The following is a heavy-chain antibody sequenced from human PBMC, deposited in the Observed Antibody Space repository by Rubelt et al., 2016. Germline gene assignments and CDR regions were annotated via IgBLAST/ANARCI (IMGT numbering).Heavy chain of an antibody. Sequence: QVQLVQSGAEVKKPGSSVKVSCKASGGTFSSYAISWVRQAPGQGLEWMGGIIPIFGTANYAQKFQGRVTITADESTSTAYMELSSLRSEDTAVYYCAKPARLDYGINAEYFQHWGQGTLVTVSS. CDR3: AKPARLDYGINAEYFQH. V-gene: IGHV1-69*01. J-gene: IGHJ1*01. CDR2: IIPIFGTA. D-gene: IGHD4-17*01. CDR1: GGTFSSYA.